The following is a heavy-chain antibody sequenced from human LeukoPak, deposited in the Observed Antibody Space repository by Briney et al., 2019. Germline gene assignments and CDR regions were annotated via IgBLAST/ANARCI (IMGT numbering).Heavy chain of an antibody. V-gene: IGHV4-59*11. J-gene: IGHJ3*02. Sequence: PSEALSLTCTGSGVSISSHHWGWLRQPPGKGLEWFGYIYYSGSTNYNPSLKSRVTISVDTSKNQFSLKLSSVTAADTAVYYCARWGVVPAAIHAFDIWGQGTMVTVSS. CDR2: IYYSGST. CDR1: GVSISSHH. D-gene: IGHD2-2*01. CDR3: ARWGVVPAAIHAFDI.